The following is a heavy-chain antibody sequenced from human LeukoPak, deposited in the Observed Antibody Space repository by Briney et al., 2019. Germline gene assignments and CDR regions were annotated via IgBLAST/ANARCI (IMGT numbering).Heavy chain of an antibody. CDR2: ISSSSSYI. J-gene: IGHJ4*02. V-gene: IGHV3-21*06. D-gene: IGHD6-13*01. CDR3: ARDGPFSSSSWSILIGY. Sequence: GGSLRLSCAASGFTFNSYSMNWVRQAPGKGLEWVSSISSSSSYIYYADSVKGRFTISRDNAKNSLYLQINSLRAEDTAVYYCARDGPFSSSSWSILIGYGGQGTLVTVSS. CDR1: GFTFNSYS.